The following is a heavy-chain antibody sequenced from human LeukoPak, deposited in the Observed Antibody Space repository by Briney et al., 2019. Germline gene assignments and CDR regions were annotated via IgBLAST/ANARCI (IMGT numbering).Heavy chain of an antibody. V-gene: IGHV3-30-3*01. CDR2: ISYDGSNK. CDR1: GFTFSSYD. D-gene: IGHD4-17*01. J-gene: IGHJ4*02. CDR3: ARDAGATVTIGENWDYFDY. Sequence: GGSLRLSCAASGFTFSSYDMHWVRQAPGKGLEWVAVISYDGSNKYYADSVKSRCTIARDNSKNTLYLQMNSLRAEDTAVYYCARDAGATVTIGENWDYFDYWGQGTLVTVSS.